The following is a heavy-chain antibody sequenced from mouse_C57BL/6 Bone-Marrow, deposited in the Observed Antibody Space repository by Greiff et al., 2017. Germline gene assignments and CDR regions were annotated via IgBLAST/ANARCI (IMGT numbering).Heavy chain of an antibody. J-gene: IGHJ3*01. CDR1: GYTFTSYW. CDR2: IDPSDSYT. V-gene: IGHV1-69*01. Sequence: QVQLQQPGAELVMPGASVKLSCKASGYTFTSYWMHWVKQRPGQGLEWIGEIDPSDSYTNYNQKFKGKSTVTVDKSSSTAYMQLSSLTSEDSAVYYCARSWFADWGQGTLVTVSA. CDR3: ARSWFAD.